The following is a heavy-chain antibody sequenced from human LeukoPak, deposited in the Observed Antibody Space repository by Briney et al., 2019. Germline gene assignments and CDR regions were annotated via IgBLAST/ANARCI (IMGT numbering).Heavy chain of an antibody. J-gene: IGHJ3*02. CDR3: AKDGPHDYGEHDAFDI. Sequence: GGSLRLSCVVSGFTFSGYAVSWVRQAPGEGLEWVSAISGSGAHTYYADSVKGRFTISRDNSKNTLFLQMNSLRAEDTAVYYCAKDGPHDYGEHDAFDIWGQGTMVTVSS. CDR2: ISGSGAHT. V-gene: IGHV3-23*01. CDR1: GFTFSGYA. D-gene: IGHD4-17*01.